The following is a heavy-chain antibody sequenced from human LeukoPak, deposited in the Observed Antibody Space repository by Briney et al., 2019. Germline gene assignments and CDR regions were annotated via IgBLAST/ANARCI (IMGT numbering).Heavy chain of an antibody. CDR1: GFAFSDFW. Sequence: GGSLRLSCAASGFAFSDFWMSWVRQAPGKGLEWVANIKQDGSEKYYVDSVKGRFTISRDNAKNSLYLQMNSLRAEDTAIYYCAMRSLDYYDSSGYFQHWGQGTLVTVSS. D-gene: IGHD3-22*01. J-gene: IGHJ1*01. V-gene: IGHV3-7*03. CDR2: IKQDGSEK. CDR3: AMRSLDYYDSSGYFQH.